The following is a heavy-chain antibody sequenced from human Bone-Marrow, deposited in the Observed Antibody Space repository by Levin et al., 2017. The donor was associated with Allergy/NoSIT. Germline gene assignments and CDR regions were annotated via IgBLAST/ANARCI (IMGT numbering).Heavy chain of an antibody. CDR1: GFTFSDYY. CDR2: SRNKANSYTI. J-gene: IGHJ3*01. V-gene: IGHV3-72*01. D-gene: IGHD2-8*01. Sequence: GGSLRLSCAASGFTFSDYYMDWVRQAPGKGLEWIGRSRNKANSYTITYAASVTGRFTIARDDSETSLYLQMNSLKTEDTAVYYCARDRYCGNGVCPRDFDLWGQGTMVTVFS. CDR3: ARDRYCGNGVCPRDFDL.